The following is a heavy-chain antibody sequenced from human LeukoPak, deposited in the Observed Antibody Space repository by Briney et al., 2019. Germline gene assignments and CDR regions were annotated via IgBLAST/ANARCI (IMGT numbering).Heavy chain of an antibody. CDR3: ARFPGSGSYFVDYYYGMDV. CDR2: ISYDGSNK. Sequence: GRSLRLSCAASGFTFSSYAMHWVRQAPGKGLEWVAVISYDGSNKYYADSVKGRFTISRDNSKNTLYLQMNSLRAEDTAVYYCARFPGSGSYFVDYYYGMDVWGQGTTVTVSS. CDR1: GFTFSSYA. V-gene: IGHV3-30-3*01. D-gene: IGHD3-10*01. J-gene: IGHJ6*02.